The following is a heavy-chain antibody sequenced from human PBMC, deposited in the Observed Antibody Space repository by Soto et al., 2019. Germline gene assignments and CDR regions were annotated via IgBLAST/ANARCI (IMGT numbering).Heavy chain of an antibody. J-gene: IGHJ4*02. CDR2: ISYDGSNK. CDR3: AKDRNSNPNY. D-gene: IGHD4-4*01. V-gene: IGHV3-30*18. CDR1: GFTFSSYG. Sequence: GGSLRLSCAASGFTFSSYGMHWVRQAPGKGLEWVAVISYDGSNKYYADSVKGRFTISRDNSKNTLYLQMNSLRAEDTAVYYCAKDRNSNPNYWGQGTLVTVSS.